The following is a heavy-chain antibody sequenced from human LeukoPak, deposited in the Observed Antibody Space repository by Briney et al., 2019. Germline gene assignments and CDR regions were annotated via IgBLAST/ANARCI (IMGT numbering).Heavy chain of an antibody. Sequence: ASVKVSCKASGYTFTDYYLHWVRQAPGQGLEWMGWINPNSGGTNYAQKFQGRVTMTRDTSISTAYMELSSLRSDDTAVYYCARDQDDYGGPWGQGTLVTVSS. J-gene: IGHJ5*02. V-gene: IGHV1-2*02. CDR1: GYTFTDYY. CDR3: ARDQDDYGGP. D-gene: IGHD4-23*01. CDR2: INPNSGGT.